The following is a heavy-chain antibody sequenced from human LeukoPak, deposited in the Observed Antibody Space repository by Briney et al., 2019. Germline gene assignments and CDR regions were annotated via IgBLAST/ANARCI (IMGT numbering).Heavy chain of an antibody. J-gene: IGHJ3*02. CDR2: IRSKAYGRTT. CDR3: TSSGGNWAFDI. V-gene: IGHV3-49*03. Sequence: GGSLRLSWTAAGFTCGDCAMSVRRQAAGKRVGWGGFIRSKAYGRTTEYAAAVKTRFTISRDASKSIAYLQMTSLTPEDTAVSYCTSSGGNWAFDIWGHGTMVTVSS. D-gene: IGHD2-15*01. CDR1: GFTCGDCA.